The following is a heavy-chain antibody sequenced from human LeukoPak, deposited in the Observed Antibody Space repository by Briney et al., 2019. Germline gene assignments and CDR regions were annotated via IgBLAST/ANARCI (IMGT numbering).Heavy chain of an antibody. CDR1: GYTFTDYY. Sequence: ASVKVSCKASGYTFTDYYLHWVRQAPGQGLEWMGWINPNIGGTNFAQKFQGRVTMTRDTSISTAYMELSGLRSDDTAVYYCTREDYWGQGTLVTVSS. CDR2: INPNIGGT. J-gene: IGHJ4*02. CDR3: TREDY. V-gene: IGHV1-2*02.